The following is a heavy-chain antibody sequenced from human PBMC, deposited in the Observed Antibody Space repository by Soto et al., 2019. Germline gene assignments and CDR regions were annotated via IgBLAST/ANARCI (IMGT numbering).Heavy chain of an antibody. CDR2: ISSSGSTI. CDR3: ARSPWPIVLMVYDTPYYFDY. V-gene: IGHV3-11*01. D-gene: IGHD2-8*01. CDR1: GFTFSDYY. Sequence: QVQLVESGGGLVKPGGSLRLSCAASGFTFSDYYMSWIRQAPGKGLEWVSYISSSGSTIYYADSVKGRFTISRDNAKNSLYLQRNSLRAEDTAVYYCARSPWPIVLMVYDTPYYFDYWGQGTLVTVSS. J-gene: IGHJ4*02.